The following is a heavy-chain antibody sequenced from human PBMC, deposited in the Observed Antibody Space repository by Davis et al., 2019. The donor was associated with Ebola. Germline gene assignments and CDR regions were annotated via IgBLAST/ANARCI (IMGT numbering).Heavy chain of an antibody. CDR2: ISSDGTET. CDR1: GFTFSRLT. V-gene: IGHV3-30*04. J-gene: IGHJ1*01. Sequence: GGSLRLSCAASGFTFSRLTMHWVRQAPGKGLEWLAVISSDGTETNYTDPVKGRFTVPRDNSKNTMYLEVKSLRGDDTAVYYCATAPLWGQETLVTVSS. CDR3: ATAPL.